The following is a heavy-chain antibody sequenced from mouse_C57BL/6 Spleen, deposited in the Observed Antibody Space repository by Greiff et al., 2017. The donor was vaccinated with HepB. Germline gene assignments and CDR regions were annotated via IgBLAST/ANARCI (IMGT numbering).Heavy chain of an antibody. CDR3: ARDIIYYGSSYWYFDV. J-gene: IGHJ1*03. Sequence: EVKLVESEGGLVQPGSSMKLSCTASGFTFSDYYMAWVRQVPEKGLEWVANINYDGSSTYYLDSLKSRFIISRDNAKNILYLQMSSLKSEDTATYYCARDIIYYGSSYWYFDVWGTGTTVTVSS. D-gene: IGHD1-1*01. CDR2: INYDGSST. V-gene: IGHV5-16*01. CDR1: GFTFSDYY.